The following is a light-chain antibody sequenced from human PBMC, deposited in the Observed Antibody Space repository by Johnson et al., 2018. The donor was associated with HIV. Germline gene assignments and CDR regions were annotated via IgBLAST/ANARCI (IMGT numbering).Light chain of an antibody. Sequence: QSVLTQPPSVSAAPGQKVTISCSGSSSNIGNNYVSWYQHLPGTAPKLLIYDNDKRPSGIPDRFSGSKSGTSATLGITGLQTGDEADYYCGTWDNSLSTGAVFGTGTKVTVL. V-gene: IGLV1-51*01. CDR2: DND. J-gene: IGLJ1*01. CDR3: GTWDNSLSTGAV. CDR1: SSNIGNNY.